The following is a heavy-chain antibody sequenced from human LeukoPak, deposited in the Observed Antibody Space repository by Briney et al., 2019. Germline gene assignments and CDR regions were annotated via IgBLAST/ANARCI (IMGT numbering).Heavy chain of an antibody. CDR1: GYTFTSYY. CDR3: ASSVFSGTGPFDP. V-gene: IGHV1-46*01. Sequence: GASVKVSCKASGYTFTSYYMHWVRQAPGQGLEWMGIINPSGGSTSYAQKFQGRVTMTRDTSTSTVYMELSSLRSDDTAVYYCASSVFSGTGPFDPWGQGTLVTVSS. J-gene: IGHJ5*02. D-gene: IGHD6-13*01. CDR2: INPSGGST.